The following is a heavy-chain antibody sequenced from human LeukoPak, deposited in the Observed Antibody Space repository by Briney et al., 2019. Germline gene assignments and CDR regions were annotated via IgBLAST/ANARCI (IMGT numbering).Heavy chain of an antibody. Sequence: SETLSLTCTVSGGSISSYYWSWIRQPPGKGLEWIGYIYYSGSTNYNPSLKSRVTISVDTSKNQFSLKLSSVTAADTAVYYCARQNYYGSGSYYFDYWGQGTLVTVSS. D-gene: IGHD3-10*01. V-gene: IGHV4-59*08. CDR1: GGSISSYY. CDR2: IYYSGST. CDR3: ARQNYYGSGSYYFDY. J-gene: IGHJ4*02.